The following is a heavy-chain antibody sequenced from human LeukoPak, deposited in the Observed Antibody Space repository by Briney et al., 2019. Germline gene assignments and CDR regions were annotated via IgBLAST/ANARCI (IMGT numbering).Heavy chain of an antibody. CDR1: GFTFSSYG. V-gene: IGHV3-30*03. CDR2: ISYDGSNK. CDR3: ARDGLDYYGSGSSYFDY. Sequence: GGSLRLSCAASGFTFSSYGMHWVRQAPGKGLEWVAVISYDGSNKYYADSVKGRFTISRDNSKNTLYLQMNSLRAEDTAVYYCARDGLDYYGSGSSYFDYWGQGTLVTVSS. J-gene: IGHJ4*02. D-gene: IGHD3-10*01.